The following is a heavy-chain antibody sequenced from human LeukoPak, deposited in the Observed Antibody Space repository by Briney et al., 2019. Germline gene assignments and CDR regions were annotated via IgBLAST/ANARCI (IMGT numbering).Heavy chain of an antibody. CDR1: GFTFSSYA. V-gene: IGHV3-7*01. CDR3: ATDPFRDGYSPHYFDH. Sequence: PGRSLRLSCAASGFTFSSYAMHWVRQAPGKGLEWVANIKQDGSDKYYVDSVKGRFTISRDNTKNSLYLQMNSLRDEDTAVYYCATDPFRDGYSPHYFDHWGQGTLVTVSS. CDR2: IKQDGSDK. D-gene: IGHD5-24*01. J-gene: IGHJ4*02.